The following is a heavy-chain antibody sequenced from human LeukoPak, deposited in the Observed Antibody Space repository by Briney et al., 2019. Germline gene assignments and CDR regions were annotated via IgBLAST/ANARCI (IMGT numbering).Heavy chain of an antibody. CDR2: INPSSGST. CDR1: GYTFTSYF. V-gene: IGHV1-46*01. CDR3: ARGQGSGWSGLDY. Sequence: ASVKVSCKASGYTFTSYFIHWVRQAPGQGLEWMGIINPSSGSTNYAQRFQGTVTMTRDMATSTAYMELSSLRSEDTAVYYCARGQGSGWSGLDYWGQGTLVTVSS. J-gene: IGHJ4*02. D-gene: IGHD6-19*01.